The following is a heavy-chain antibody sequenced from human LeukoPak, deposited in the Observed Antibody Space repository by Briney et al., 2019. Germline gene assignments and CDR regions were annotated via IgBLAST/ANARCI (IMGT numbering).Heavy chain of an antibody. CDR1: GGTFSSYA. CDR3: ATGPQGDAFDI. Sequence: SVKVSCKASGGTFSSYAISWVRQAPGQGLEWMGRIIPILGIANYAQKFQGRVTITADKSTSTAYTELSSLRSEDTAVYYCATGPQGDAFDIWGQGTMVTVSS. CDR2: IIPILGIA. J-gene: IGHJ3*02. V-gene: IGHV1-69*04.